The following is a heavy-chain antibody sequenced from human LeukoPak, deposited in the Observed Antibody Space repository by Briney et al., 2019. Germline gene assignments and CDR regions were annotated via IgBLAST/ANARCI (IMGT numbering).Heavy chain of an antibody. Sequence: GASVKVSCKASGYTFTSYGISWVRQAPGQGLEWMGWISAYNGNTNYAQKLQGRVTMTTDTSTSTAYMELRSLRSDDTAVYYCARDDQGQQLVTLPFDYWGQGTLVTVSS. D-gene: IGHD6-13*01. CDR1: GYTFTSYG. J-gene: IGHJ4*02. CDR3: ARDDQGQQLVTLPFDY. CDR2: ISAYNGNT. V-gene: IGHV1-18*01.